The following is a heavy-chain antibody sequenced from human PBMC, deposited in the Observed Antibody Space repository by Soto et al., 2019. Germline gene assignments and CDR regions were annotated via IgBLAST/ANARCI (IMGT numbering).Heavy chain of an antibody. CDR1: CGSISSYY. D-gene: IGHD2-15*01. J-gene: IGHJ6*03. V-gene: IGHV4-59*12. CDR2: IYYSGST. CDR3: ARVIVGYYYYMDV. Sequence: SETLSLTCTVSCGSISSYYWSWIRQPPGKGLEWIGYIYYSGSTNYNPSLKSRVTISVDTSKNQFSLKLSSVTAADTAVYYCARVIVGYYYYMDVWGKGTTVTVSS.